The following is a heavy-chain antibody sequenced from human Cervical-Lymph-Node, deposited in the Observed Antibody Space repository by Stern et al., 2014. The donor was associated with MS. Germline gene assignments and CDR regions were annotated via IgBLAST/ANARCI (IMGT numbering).Heavy chain of an antibody. CDR3: ARGFHSFDS. CDR2: SRNKPNSYTT. J-gene: IGHJ4*02. CDR1: GFTFSAHY. V-gene: IGHV3-72*01. Sequence: EVQLVESGGGFVRPGGALRLSCAVSGFTFSAHYLDWVRQAPGKGPEWGGRSRNKPNSYTTEYAASVKGRFTVSRDDSKNLLYLQMNSLKTDDTAVYYCARGFHSFDSWGQGTLVTVSS.